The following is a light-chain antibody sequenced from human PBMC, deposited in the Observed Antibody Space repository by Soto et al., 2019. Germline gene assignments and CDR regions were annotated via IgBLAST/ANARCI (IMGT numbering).Light chain of an antibody. CDR2: ADS. V-gene: IGKV3-11*01. J-gene: IGKJ5*01. CDR3: QQRYNCPIT. CDR1: QSVSGY. Sequence: EIVLTQSPATLSLSPVERATLSCRASQSVSGYIGWYQQKPGQAPRLLIYADSNRATGIPARFSGSGSGTDFTLTISSLEPEDFSVYYCQQRYNCPITFGQGTRLEIK.